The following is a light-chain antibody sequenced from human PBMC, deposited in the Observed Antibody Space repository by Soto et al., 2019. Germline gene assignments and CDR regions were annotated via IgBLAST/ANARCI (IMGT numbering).Light chain of an antibody. J-gene: IGKJ1*01. CDR3: VQALQTPPT. CDR2: LCS. V-gene: IGKV2-28*01. CDR1: QSLLHSNGYNY. Sequence: DIVMTQSPLSLPVTPGEPASISCRSSQSLLHSNGYNYLDWYLQKPGQSPHLLSYLCSNRASGVPDRFSDRGSGTDFTLKISRVEAEDVGVYYCVQALQTPPTFGQGTKVEIK.